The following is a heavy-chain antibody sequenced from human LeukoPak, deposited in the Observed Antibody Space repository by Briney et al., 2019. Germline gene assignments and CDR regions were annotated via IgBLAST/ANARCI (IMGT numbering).Heavy chain of an antibody. D-gene: IGHD3-22*01. CDR1: GFTFNSYS. CDR3: AREGITLTSAFDY. J-gene: IGHJ4*02. CDR2: ISRDGGST. V-gene: IGHV3-64*01. Sequence: GGSLRLSCAASGFTFNSYSMNWVRQAPGKGLEYVSGISRDGGSTYYAISVKGRFTISRDNSKNTLYLQMGSLSTEDMAVYYCAREGITLTSAFDYWGQGTLVTVSS.